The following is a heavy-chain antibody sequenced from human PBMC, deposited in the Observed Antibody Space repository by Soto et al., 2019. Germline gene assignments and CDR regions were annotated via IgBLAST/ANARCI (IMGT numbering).Heavy chain of an antibody. V-gene: IGHV2-5*02. CDR1: GFSLTTSGVG. CDR2: IFWDDDK. Sequence: QITLKESGPTLVKPTQTLTLTCSFSGFSLTTSGVGVGWVRQSPEKTLEWLALIFWDDDKRYSPSLRSRLTIAKDTSKHQVVLTLTNVGPVDTATYYCARILTATGGHFDSWGQGALVTVSS. CDR3: ARILTATGGHFDS. D-gene: IGHD2-8*02. J-gene: IGHJ4*02.